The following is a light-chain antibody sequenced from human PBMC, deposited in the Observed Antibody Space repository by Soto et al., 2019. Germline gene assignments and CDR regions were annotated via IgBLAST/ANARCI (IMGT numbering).Light chain of an antibody. CDR3: QQYGGSPRT. J-gene: IGKJ1*01. Sequence: EIVMTQSPATLSVSPGERATLSCRASQSVSSNLAWYQQKPGQAPRLLIYGASTRATGIPARFSGSASGTEFTLTVSTLEPEDFAVYYCQQYGGSPRTFGQGTKVEIK. CDR1: QSVSSN. V-gene: IGKV3-15*01. CDR2: GAS.